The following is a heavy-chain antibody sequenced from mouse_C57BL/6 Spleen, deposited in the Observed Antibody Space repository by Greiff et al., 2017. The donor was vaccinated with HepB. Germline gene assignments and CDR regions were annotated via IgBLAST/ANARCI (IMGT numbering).Heavy chain of an antibody. CDR2: IDPSDSET. J-gene: IGHJ1*03. CDR3: ARTRAYYGSSLWYFDV. Sequence: QVQLQQPGAELVRPGSSVKLSCKASGYTFTSYRMHWVKQRPIQGLEWIGNIDPSDSETHYNQKFKDKATLTVDKSSSTAYMQLSSLTSEDSAVYYCARTRAYYGSSLWYFDVWGTGTTVTVSS. D-gene: IGHD1-1*01. CDR1: GYTFTSYR. V-gene: IGHV1-52*01.